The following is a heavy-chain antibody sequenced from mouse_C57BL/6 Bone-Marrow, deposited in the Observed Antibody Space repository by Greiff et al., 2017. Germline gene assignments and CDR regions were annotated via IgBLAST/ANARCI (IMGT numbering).Heavy chain of an antibody. Sequence: VNVVESGAELARPGASVKLSCKASGYTFTSYGISWVKQRTGQGLEWIGEIYPRSGNTYYNEKFKGKATLTADKSSSTAYMELRSLTSEDSAVYFCARRTTAYFDYWGQGTTLTVSS. J-gene: IGHJ2*01. V-gene: IGHV1-81*01. D-gene: IGHD1-2*01. CDR3: ARRTTAYFDY. CDR2: IYPRSGNT. CDR1: GYTFTSYG.